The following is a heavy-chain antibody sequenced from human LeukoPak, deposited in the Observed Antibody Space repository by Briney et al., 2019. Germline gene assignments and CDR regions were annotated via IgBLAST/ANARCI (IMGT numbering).Heavy chain of an antibody. J-gene: IGHJ6*03. CDR1: GFTFSNYA. Sequence: GGSLRLSCAASGFTFSNYAMSWVRQAPGKGLEWVSAISGSSGSTYYADSVKGRFTISRDNSKNTLYLQMNSLRAEDTAVYYCAKSAADFYWLLYAQDYYYYYMDVWGKGTTVTISS. CDR3: AKSAADFYWLLYAQDYYYYYMDV. V-gene: IGHV3-23*01. D-gene: IGHD3-9*01. CDR2: ISGSSGST.